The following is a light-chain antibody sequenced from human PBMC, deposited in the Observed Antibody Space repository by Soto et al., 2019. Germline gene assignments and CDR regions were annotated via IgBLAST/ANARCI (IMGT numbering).Light chain of an antibody. J-gene: IGKJ5*01. CDR2: GAS. CDR3: RQYGSSLSIT. Sequence: EIVFTQSPGTLSLSPGERATLSCRASQSVSSSYLAWYQQKPGQAPRLLIYGASSRATGIPDRFSGSGSGTDFTLTISRLEPEDFAVYYCRQYGSSLSITFGQGTRLEIK. CDR1: QSVSSSY. V-gene: IGKV3-20*01.